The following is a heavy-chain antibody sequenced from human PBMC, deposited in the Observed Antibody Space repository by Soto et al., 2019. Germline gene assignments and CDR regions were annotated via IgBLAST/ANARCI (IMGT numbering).Heavy chain of an antibody. V-gene: IGHV3-30-3*01. CDR1: GFAFSSYS. CDR2: ISYDGSKK. J-gene: IGHJ4*02. Sequence: GGSLRLSCAASGFAFSSYSMHWVRQAPGKGLEWVAVISYDGSKKYYADSVRGRFTISRDNSKNTLYLQMSSLRVEDTAVYYCAREYDSKDDAFDYWGQGTLVTVSS. D-gene: IGHD3-22*01. CDR3: AREYDSKDDAFDY.